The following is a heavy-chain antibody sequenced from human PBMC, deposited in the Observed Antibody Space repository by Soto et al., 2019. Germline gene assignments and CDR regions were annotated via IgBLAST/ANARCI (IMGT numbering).Heavy chain of an antibody. V-gene: IGHV4-31*03. Sequence: QVQLQESGPGLVKPSQTLSLTCSVSGDSVTSGAYFWAWIRHRPGKALEWIGYISHVGSTYYSPSLESRLSMSIDTSKNQFSLKLTSVTAADTAMYYCARSGDYEGPTFFSHYMDVWGKGTSITVSS. J-gene: IGHJ6*03. CDR3: ARSGDYEGPTFFSHYMDV. CDR2: ISHVGST. CDR1: GDSVTSGAYF. D-gene: IGHD4-17*01.